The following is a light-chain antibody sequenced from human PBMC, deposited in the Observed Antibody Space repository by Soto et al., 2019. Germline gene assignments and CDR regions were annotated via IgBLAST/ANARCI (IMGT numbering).Light chain of an antibody. CDR1: QSVSSSH. CDR3: QQYGSSPT. J-gene: IGKJ4*01. Sequence: EIVLTQSPGTLSLSPGERATLSCRASQSVSSSHLAWYQQKPGQAPRLLMYGASSRATGIPDRFSGSGSGKDFTLTISRLEPEDVAVYYCQQYGSSPTFGGGTKVESK. V-gene: IGKV3-20*01. CDR2: GAS.